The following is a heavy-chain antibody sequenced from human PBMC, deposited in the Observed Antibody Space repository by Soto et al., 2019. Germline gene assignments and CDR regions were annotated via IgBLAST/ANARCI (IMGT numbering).Heavy chain of an antibody. J-gene: IGHJ5*02. D-gene: IGHD1-1*01. CDR2: INHSGST. CDR3: ARGRHLPLGMERTENGERRTRWLDH. CDR1: GGSFSGYY. Sequence: SETLSLTCAVYGGSFSGYYWSWIRQPPGKGLEWIGEINHSGSTNYNPSLKSRVTISVDTSKNQFSLKLSSVTAADTAVYYCARGRHLPLGMERTENGERRTRWLDHWGQGTMVTV. V-gene: IGHV4-34*01.